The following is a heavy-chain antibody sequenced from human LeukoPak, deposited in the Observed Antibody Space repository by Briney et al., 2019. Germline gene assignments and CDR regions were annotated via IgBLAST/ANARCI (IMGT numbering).Heavy chain of an antibody. Sequence: PGGSLRLSCAASGFTFSSYEMNWVRQAPGKGLEWVSYISSSGSTIYYADSVKGRFTISRDNAKNSLYLQMNSLRAEDTAVYYCARTNLYYYYMDVWGKGTTVTVSS. CDR1: GFTFSSYE. J-gene: IGHJ6*03. CDR3: ARTNLYYYYMDV. V-gene: IGHV3-48*03. CDR2: ISSSGSTI.